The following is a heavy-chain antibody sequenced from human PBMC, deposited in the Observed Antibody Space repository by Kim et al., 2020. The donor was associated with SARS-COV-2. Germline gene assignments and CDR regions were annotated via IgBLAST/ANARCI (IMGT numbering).Heavy chain of an antibody. D-gene: IGHD6-13*01. CDR1: GGTFSSYA. J-gene: IGHJ5*02. CDR2: IIPIFGTA. Sequence: SVKVSCKASGGTFSSYAISWVRQAPGQGLEWMGGIIPIFGTANYARKFQGRVTITADESTSTAYMELSSLRSEDTAVYYCAAGIAAAGTFDPWGQGTLVTVSS. V-gene: IGHV1-69*13. CDR3: AAGIAAAGTFDP.